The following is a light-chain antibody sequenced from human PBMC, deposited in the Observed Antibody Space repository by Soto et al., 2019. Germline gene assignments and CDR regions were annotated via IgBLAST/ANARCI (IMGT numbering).Light chain of an antibody. CDR3: QQYGSSPPLT. CDR2: GAS. Sequence: EIVLTQSPGTLSLSPGERATLSCRASQSVSSSSLAWYQHKPGQAPRLLIYGASSMATGIPERFSGSGSGTDFTLTISRLEPEDFAVYYCQQYGSSPPLTFGGGTKVEIK. CDR1: QSVSSSS. V-gene: IGKV3-20*01. J-gene: IGKJ4*01.